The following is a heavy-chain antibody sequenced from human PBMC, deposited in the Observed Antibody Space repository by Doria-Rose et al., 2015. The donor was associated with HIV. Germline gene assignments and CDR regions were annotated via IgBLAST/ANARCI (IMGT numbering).Heavy chain of an antibody. Sequence: QVTLKESGPVLVKPTETLTLTCTVSGVSLSSPGMGVSWIRQPPGKALEWLANILSDDERSYKPSLKSRLTISRGTYKSQVVLTMTDMDPVDTATYYCARIKSSRWYHKYYFDFWGQGTLVIVSA. CDR2: ILSDDER. CDR3: ARIKSSRWYHKYYFDF. J-gene: IGHJ4*02. CDR1: GVSLSSPGMG. D-gene: IGHD6-13*01. V-gene: IGHV2-26*01.